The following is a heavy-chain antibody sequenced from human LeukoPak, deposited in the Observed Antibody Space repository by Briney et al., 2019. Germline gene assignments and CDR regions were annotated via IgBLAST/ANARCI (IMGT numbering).Heavy chain of an antibody. CDR1: GFIFSNYW. CDR3: ARVKFGSYGMDV. J-gene: IGHJ6*02. V-gene: IGHV3-7*02. Sequence: GGSLRLSCSASGFIFSNYWMTWVRQAPGKGLEWVANIKQDGSEKYYVDSVKGRFTISRDNAKNSLYLQMNSLRAEDTAVYYCARVKFGSYGMDVWGQGTTVTVSS. D-gene: IGHD3-16*01. CDR2: IKQDGSEK.